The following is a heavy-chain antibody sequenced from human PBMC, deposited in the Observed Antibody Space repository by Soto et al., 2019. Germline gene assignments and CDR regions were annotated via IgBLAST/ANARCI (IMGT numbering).Heavy chain of an antibody. CDR1: GFTFSSYA. Sequence: EVQLLESGGGLVQPGGSLRLSCAASGFTFSSYAMSWVRQAPGKGLEWVSLISWDGGSTYYADSVKGRFSISRDNSKNSLYLKTNRLRTEDTALYYCAKERAGRWKAFDIWGQGTMVTVSS. J-gene: IGHJ3*02. V-gene: IGHV3-43*02. CDR2: ISWDGGST. D-gene: IGHD4-17*01. CDR3: AKERAGRWKAFDI.